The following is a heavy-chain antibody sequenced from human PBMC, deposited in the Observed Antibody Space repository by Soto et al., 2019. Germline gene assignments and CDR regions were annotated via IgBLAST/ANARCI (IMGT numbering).Heavy chain of an antibody. D-gene: IGHD2-21*02. V-gene: IGHV5-51*01. CDR3: ARLLPHCSGDCYWNYFDY. Sequence: PGESLKISCKGSGYNFTSYWIDWVRQMPGKGLEWMVIIYPGDSDTRYNSSLRSRVTISVDTSKNQFSLKLSSVTATDTAVYYCARLLPHCSGDCYWNYFDYWGQGALVTVSS. CDR2: IYPGDSDT. J-gene: IGHJ4*02. CDR1: GYNFTSYW.